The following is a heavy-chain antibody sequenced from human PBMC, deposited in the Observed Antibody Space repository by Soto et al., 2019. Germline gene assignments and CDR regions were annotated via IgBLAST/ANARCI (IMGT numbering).Heavy chain of an antibody. CDR3: ARCEGYVDLVAMFDD. Sequence: ASVKVSCKVSGYSLTELSMHWGRQASGKGLEWMGGLDPDNVEPIYAQKFQGRVTMTGDTSAATAYMELSSLRSEDTAVYYCARCEGYVDLVAMFDDWGQGTLVTVSS. V-gene: IGHV1-24*01. D-gene: IGHD5-12*01. CDR1: GYSLTELS. CDR2: LDPDNVEP. J-gene: IGHJ4*02.